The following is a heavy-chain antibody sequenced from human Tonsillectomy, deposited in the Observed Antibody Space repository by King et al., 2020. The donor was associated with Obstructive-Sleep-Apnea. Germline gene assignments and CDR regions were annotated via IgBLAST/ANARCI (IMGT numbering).Heavy chain of an antibody. CDR3: TQTYQLLWDDAFDI. V-gene: IGHV3-15*01. D-gene: IGHD2-2*01. CDR2: IKSKTDGGTT. CDR1: GFTFSNAW. Sequence: VQLVESGGGLVKPGGSLRLSCAASGFTFSNAWMSWVRQAPGKGLEWGGRIKSKTDGGTTDYAAPVKGRFSISRDDSKNTLYLQMNSMKTEDTAVYYCTQTYQLLWDDAFDIWGQGTMVTVSS. J-gene: IGHJ3*02.